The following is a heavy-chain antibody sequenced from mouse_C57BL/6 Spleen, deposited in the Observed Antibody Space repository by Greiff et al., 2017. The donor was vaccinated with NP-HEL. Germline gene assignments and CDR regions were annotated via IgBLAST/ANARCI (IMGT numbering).Heavy chain of an antibody. J-gene: IGHJ1*03. CDR2: IYPGDGDT. Sequence: QVQLQQSGAELVKPGASVKISCKASGYAFSSYWMNWVKQRPGKGLEWIGQIYPGDGDTNYNGKFKGKATLTADKSSSTAYMQLSSLTSEDSAVYFCARDDYDGGYFDVWGTGTTVTVSS. CDR3: ARDDYDGGYFDV. V-gene: IGHV1-80*01. D-gene: IGHD2-4*01. CDR1: GYAFSSYW.